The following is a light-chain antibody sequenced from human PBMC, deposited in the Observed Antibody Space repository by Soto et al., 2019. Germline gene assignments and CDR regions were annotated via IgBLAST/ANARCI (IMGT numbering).Light chain of an antibody. CDR1: QSVSNY. J-gene: IGKJ1*01. CDR2: GAS. V-gene: IGKV3-20*01. CDR3: HQYGGSPQT. Sequence: EIVLTQSPGTLSLSPGERATLSSRASQSVSNYLAWYQRKPGQAPRLLIYGASSRATGIPDRFSGSGSGTDFTLTISGLEPEDFAVYYCHQYGGSPQTFGQGTKVEIK.